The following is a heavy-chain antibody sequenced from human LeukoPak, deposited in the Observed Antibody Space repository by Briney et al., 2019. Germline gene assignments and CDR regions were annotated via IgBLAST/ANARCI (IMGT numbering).Heavy chain of an antibody. CDR1: GFNFGSYG. CDR2: MSYDGSNK. CDR3: ATTLRTAVTGFQYFQH. Sequence: GGSLRLSCAASGFNFGSYGMHWVRQAPGKGLEWVAFMSYDGSNKYYVDSMKGRLTISRDNFKNTLDLQMNSLRPEDTAVYYCATTLRTAVTGFQYFQHWGQGTLVTVSS. V-gene: IGHV3-30*03. D-gene: IGHD1-20*01. J-gene: IGHJ1*01.